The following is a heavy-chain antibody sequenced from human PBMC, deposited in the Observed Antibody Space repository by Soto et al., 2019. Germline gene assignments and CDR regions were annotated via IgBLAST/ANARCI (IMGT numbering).Heavy chain of an antibody. J-gene: IGHJ3*02. CDR2: IWYDGSNK. Sequence: PGGSLRLSCAASGFTFSSYGMHWVRQAPGKGLEWVAVIWYDGSNKYYADSVKGRFTISRDNSKNTLYLQMNSLRAEDTAVYYCARPRVGATRYGTGAFDIWGQGTMVTVSS. D-gene: IGHD1-26*01. CDR1: GFTFSSYG. CDR3: ARPRVGATRYGTGAFDI. V-gene: IGHV3-33*01.